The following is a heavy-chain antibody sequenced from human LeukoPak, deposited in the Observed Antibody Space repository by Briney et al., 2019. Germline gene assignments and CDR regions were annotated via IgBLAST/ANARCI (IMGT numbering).Heavy chain of an antibody. J-gene: IGHJ4*02. D-gene: IGHD1-26*01. CDR1: GFIFSSYA. V-gene: IGHV3-23*01. Sequence: PGGSLRLSCAASGFIFSSYAMSWVRQAPGKGLEWVSTISGSGSTTYYADSVKGRFTISRDNSRNRVYLQMSSLRPEDTAVCYCVKAMLGATFDSWGQGTLVTVSS. CDR2: ISGSGSTT. CDR3: VKAMLGATFDS.